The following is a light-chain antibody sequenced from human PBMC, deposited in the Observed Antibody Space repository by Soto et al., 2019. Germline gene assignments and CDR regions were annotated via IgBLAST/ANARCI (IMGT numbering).Light chain of an antibody. V-gene: IGKV1-5*01. Sequence: DIQMTQSPSTLSASVGDRVTITCRASESISRWLAWFQQKPGKAPNLLIYDASILQSGVPSRFSGSGSGTDFTLTISSLQPEDVVTYYCQQYNDYSTFRQGTKVDIK. CDR2: DAS. CDR1: ESISRW. J-gene: IGKJ1*01. CDR3: QQYNDYST.